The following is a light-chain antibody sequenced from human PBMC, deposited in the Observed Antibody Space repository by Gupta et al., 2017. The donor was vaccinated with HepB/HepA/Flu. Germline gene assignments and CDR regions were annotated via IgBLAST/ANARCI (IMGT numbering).Light chain of an antibody. CDR3: CSYAGSSTFLYV. CDR2: EVS. V-gene: IGLV2-23*02. CDR1: SSDVGSYNL. Sequence: QSALTQPASVSGSPGQSITISCTGTSSDVGSYNLVSWYRQHPGKAPKLMIYEVSKRPSGVSNRFSGSKSGNTASLTISGLQAEDEADYYCCSYAGSSTFLYVFGTGIKVTVL. J-gene: IGLJ1*01.